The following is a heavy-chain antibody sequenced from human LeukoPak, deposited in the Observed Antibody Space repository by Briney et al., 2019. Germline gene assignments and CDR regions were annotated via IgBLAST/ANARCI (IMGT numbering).Heavy chain of an antibody. Sequence: ASLTVSCKASGYTFTSHGINWVRQAPGQGLECMGWISPYSGNTDYAQKLQGRVTMTTDRSTTTAYMELRSLGFDDTAVYYCARTSGVSVAGSPYYFDFWGQGTLITVSS. D-gene: IGHD6-13*01. CDR3: ARTSGVSVAGSPYYFDF. J-gene: IGHJ4*02. CDR1: GYTFTSHG. V-gene: IGHV1-18*01. CDR2: ISPYSGNT.